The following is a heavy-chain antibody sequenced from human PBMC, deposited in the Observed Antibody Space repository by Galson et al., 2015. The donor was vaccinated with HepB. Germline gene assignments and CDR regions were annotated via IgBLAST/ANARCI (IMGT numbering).Heavy chain of an antibody. Sequence: SLRLSCAASGFTFSSYAMSWVRQAPGKGLEWVSAISGSGGSTYYADSVKGRFTISRDNSKNTLYLQMNSLRAEDTAVYYCAKATTFYNLYGMDVWGQGTTVTVSS. V-gene: IGHV3-23*01. J-gene: IGHJ6*02. CDR2: ISGSGGST. CDR3: AKATTFYNLYGMDV. CDR1: GFTFSSYA. D-gene: IGHD1-14*01.